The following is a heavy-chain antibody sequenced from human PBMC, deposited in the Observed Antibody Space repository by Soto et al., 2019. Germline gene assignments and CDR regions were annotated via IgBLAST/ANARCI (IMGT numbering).Heavy chain of an antibody. CDR1: GHSISSGFYY. Sequence: PSETLSLTCAVSGHSISSGFYYWGWIRQPPGKGLEWIGSMYHSGSTYYNPSLKSRVTMSVDTSKNQLSLKLTSLTAADTAVYYWARYGYSYSMRFFDKWGQGTRVTVSS. CDR2: MYHSGST. CDR3: ARYGYSYSMRFFDK. D-gene: IGHD5-18*01. J-gene: IGHJ4*02. V-gene: IGHV4-38-2*01.